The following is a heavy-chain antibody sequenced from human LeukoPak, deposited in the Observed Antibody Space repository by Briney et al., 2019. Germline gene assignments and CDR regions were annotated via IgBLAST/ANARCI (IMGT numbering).Heavy chain of an antibody. CDR3: AGEMATTSLDAFDY. V-gene: IGHV3-53*01. CDR1: GFTVSSNY. D-gene: IGHD5-24*01. Sequence: GGSLRLSCAASGFTVSSNYMSWVRQAPGKGLEWVSVIYSGGSTYYADSVKGRFTISRDNSKNTLYLQMNSLRAEDTAVYYCAGEMATTSLDAFDYWGQGTLVTVSS. CDR2: IYSGGST. J-gene: IGHJ4*02.